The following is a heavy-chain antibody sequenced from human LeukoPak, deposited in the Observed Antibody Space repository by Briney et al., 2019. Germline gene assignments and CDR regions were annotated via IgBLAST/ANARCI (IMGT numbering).Heavy chain of an antibody. CDR3: AKGWNWFDP. Sequence: GGSLRLSCAASGFTFSSYAMSWVRQAPGKGLEWVSGISGSDGSTNYADSVKGRFTISRENSKNTLYLQMNSLRTEDTAVYYCAKGWNWFDPWGQGTLVTVSS. CDR1: GFTFSSYA. V-gene: IGHV3-23*01. CDR2: ISGSDGST. D-gene: IGHD5-24*01. J-gene: IGHJ5*02.